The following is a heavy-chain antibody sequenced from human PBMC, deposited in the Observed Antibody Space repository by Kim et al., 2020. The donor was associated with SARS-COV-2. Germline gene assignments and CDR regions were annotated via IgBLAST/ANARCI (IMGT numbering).Heavy chain of an antibody. J-gene: IGHJ4*02. CDR2: IKQDGSEK. Sequence: GGSLRLSCAASGFTFSSYRMNWVRQAPGKGLEWVANIKQDGSEKYYVDSVKGRFTISRDNAKNSLYLQMNSLRAEDTAVYYCSRSRGGGELDRFDYWGQG. CDR1: GFTFSSYR. CDR3: SRSRGGGELDRFDY. V-gene: IGHV3-7*01. D-gene: IGHD3-10*01.